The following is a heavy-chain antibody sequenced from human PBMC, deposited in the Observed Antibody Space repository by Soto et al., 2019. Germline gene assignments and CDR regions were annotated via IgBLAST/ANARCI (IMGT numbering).Heavy chain of an antibody. CDR2: INHSGST. CDR1: GGSFSGYY. J-gene: IGHJ6*02. CDR3: ARDPKRFLEWLFPGPGSYYYYGMDV. Sequence: SETLSLTCAVYGGSFSGYYWSWIRQPPGKGLEWIGEINHSGSTNYNPSLKSRVTISVDTSKNQFSLKLSSVTAADTAVYYCARDPKRFLEWLFPGPGSYYYYGMDVWGQGTTVTVSS. D-gene: IGHD3-3*01. V-gene: IGHV4-34*01.